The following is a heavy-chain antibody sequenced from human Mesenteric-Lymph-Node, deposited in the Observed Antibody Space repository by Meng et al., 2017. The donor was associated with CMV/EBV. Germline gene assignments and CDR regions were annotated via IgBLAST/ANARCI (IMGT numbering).Heavy chain of an antibody. CDR3: ARILGYCSSTTCYYWLDP. CDR2: INPNSGGT. V-gene: IGHV1-2*02. J-gene: IGHJ5*02. CDR1: TFTGYY. Sequence: TFTGYYSHWVRQAPGQGLEWMGWINPNSGGTNYAQKFQGRVTMTRDTSISTAYMELSRLRSDDTAVYYCARILGYCSSTTCYYWLDPWGQGTLVTVSS. D-gene: IGHD2-2*01.